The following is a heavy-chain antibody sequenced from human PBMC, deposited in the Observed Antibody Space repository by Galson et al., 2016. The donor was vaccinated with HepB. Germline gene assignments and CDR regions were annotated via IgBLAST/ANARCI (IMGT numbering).Heavy chain of an antibody. J-gene: IGHJ6*02. CDR3: ARMVRRPGYYGMDV. V-gene: IGHV1-2*02. D-gene: IGHD1-1*01. CDR1: GYSFTGYY. CDR2: INPNSGGT. Sequence: SVKVSCKASGYSFTGYYMHWVRQAPGQGLEWMGWINPNSGGTNYAQTLQGRVTMTRDTSISTAYMEVSRLRSDDTAVYYCARMVRRPGYYGMDVWGQGTTVTVSS.